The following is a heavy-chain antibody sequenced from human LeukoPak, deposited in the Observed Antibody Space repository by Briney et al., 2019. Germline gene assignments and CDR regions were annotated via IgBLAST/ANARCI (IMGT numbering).Heavy chain of an antibody. D-gene: IGHD2-2*01. V-gene: IGHV1-69*13. CDR2: IIPIFGTA. CDR1: GGAFSSYA. CDR3: ARDNGGYCSSTSCAFDY. J-gene: IGHJ4*02. Sequence: SVKVSCKASGGAFSSYAISWVRQAPGQGLEWMGGIIPIFGTANYAQKFQGRVTITADESTSTAYMELSSLRSEDTAVYYCARDNGGYCSSTSCAFDYWGQGTLVTVSS.